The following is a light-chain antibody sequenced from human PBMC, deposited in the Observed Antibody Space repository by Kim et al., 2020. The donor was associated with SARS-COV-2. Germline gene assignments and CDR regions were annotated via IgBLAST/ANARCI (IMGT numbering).Light chain of an antibody. CDR3: QQYNNWPPYT. CDR1: QSVSRN. Sequence: VSPGERATLSCRASQSVSRNLAWYQQKPGQGPRLLIYGASTRATGIPARFSGLGSETEFTLTISSLQSEDFAIYYCQQYNNWPPYTFGQGTKLEI. CDR2: GAS. V-gene: IGKV3D-15*01. J-gene: IGKJ2*01.